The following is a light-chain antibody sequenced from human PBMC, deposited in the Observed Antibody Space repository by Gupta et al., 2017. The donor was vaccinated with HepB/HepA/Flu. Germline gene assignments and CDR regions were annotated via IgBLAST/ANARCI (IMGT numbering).Light chain of an antibody. Sequence: QAGLTQPPSVSKGLRQTATLTGTGNSNDVGNQGAAWLQQIQGHPPKLLSDRNNNRPSGISERFSASRSGHTASLTISGLHPEDEADYYCSAWDSNLSSWVFGGGTKLTVL. J-gene: IGLJ3*02. CDR1: SNDVGNQG. CDR3: SAWDSNLSSWV. V-gene: IGLV10-54*04. CDR2: RNN.